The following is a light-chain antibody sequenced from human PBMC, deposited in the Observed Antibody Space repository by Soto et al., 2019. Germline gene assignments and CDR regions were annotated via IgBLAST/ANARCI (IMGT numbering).Light chain of an antibody. CDR3: QQRSNWPIT. Sequence: EIVLTQSPATLSVSPGERATLSCRASQSVSSNLAWYQQKPGQAPRLLIYGASTRATGISARFSGSGSGTDFTLTISSLEPEDFAVYYCQQRSNWPITFGQGTRLEIK. J-gene: IGKJ5*01. CDR2: GAS. CDR1: QSVSSN. V-gene: IGKV3-11*01.